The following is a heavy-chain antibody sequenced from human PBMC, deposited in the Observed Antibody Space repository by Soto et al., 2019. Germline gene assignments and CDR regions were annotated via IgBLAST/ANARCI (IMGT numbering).Heavy chain of an antibody. Sequence: EVQLVESGGDLVQPGRSLRLSCAASGFTFDDYAMHWVRLAPGKGLEWVSGISWNSGDIYYADSVKGRFTISRGNAKNSLYLQMNSLRPDDTAMYYCAKDAIHVLLGYTYGAGGMDVWGQGTTVTVSS. CDR1: GFTFDDYA. D-gene: IGHD5-18*01. V-gene: IGHV3-9*01. J-gene: IGHJ6*02. CDR3: AKDAIHVLLGYTYGAGGMDV. CDR2: ISWNSGDI.